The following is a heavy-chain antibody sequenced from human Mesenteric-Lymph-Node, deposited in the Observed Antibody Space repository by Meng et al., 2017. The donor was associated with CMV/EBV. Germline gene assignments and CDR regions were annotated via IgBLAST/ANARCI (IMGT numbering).Heavy chain of an antibody. V-gene: IGHV1-3*01. J-gene: IGHJ4*02. D-gene: IGHD3-9*01. CDR2: INAGNGNT. CDR3: ASWLPNRSVYIRLRYYILTGYYTTFDY. Sequence: WVRQPPGQRLEWMGWINAGNGNTKYSQKFQGRVTITRDTSASTAYMELSSLRSEDTAVYYCASWLPNRSVYIRLRYYILTGYYTTFDYWGQGTLVTVSS.